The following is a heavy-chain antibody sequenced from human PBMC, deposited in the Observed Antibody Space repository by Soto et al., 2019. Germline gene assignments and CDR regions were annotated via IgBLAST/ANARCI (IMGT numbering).Heavy chain of an antibody. CDR1: GFIFSDYA. Sequence: PGGSLRLSCSASGFIFSDYAMHWVRQAPGKGMEWVAVILFDGNKKYYADSVKGRFTISRDNSKNTLYLQMNSLRAEDTAVYYCSYDVGGDLFSFWGQGTLVIVSS. D-gene: IGHD2-21*01. J-gene: IGHJ4*02. V-gene: IGHV3-30*18. CDR3: SYDVGGDLFSF. CDR2: ILFDGNKK.